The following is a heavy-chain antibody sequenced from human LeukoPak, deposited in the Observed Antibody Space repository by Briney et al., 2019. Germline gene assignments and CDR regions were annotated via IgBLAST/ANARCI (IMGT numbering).Heavy chain of an antibody. CDR3: ARPSDTAMAPDYYYMDV. CDR1: GGTFSSCA. V-gene: IGHV1-69*04. D-gene: IGHD5-18*01. Sequence: SVKVSCKASGGTFSSCAISWVRQAPGQGLEWMGRIIPILGIANYAQKFQGRVTITADESTSTAYMELSSLRSEDTAVYYCARPSDTAMAPDYYYMDVWGKGTTVTASS. CDR2: IIPILGIA. J-gene: IGHJ6*03.